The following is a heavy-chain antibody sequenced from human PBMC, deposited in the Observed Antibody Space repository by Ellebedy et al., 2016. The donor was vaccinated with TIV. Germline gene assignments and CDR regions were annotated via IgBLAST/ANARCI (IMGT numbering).Heavy chain of an antibody. Sequence: SETLSLXXTVSGGSITGYYLTWIRQPAGKGLEWLGRIYTSENTNYNPSLKSRVTMSVDTSKNQFSLKLSSVTAADTAVYYCVRGLPFLLGWFDPWGQGTLVTVSS. D-gene: IGHD3-10*01. J-gene: IGHJ5*02. CDR2: IYTSENT. V-gene: IGHV4-4*07. CDR3: VRGLPFLLGWFDP. CDR1: GGSITGYY.